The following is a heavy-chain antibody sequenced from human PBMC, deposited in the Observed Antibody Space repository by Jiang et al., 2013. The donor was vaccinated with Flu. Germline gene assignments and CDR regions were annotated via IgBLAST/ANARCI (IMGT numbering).Heavy chain of an antibody. J-gene: IGHJ2*01. V-gene: IGHV4-34*01. CDR2: INHSGST. Sequence: LLKPSETLSLTCAVYGGSFSGYYWSWIRQPPGKGLEWIGEINHSGSTNYNPSLKSRVTISVDTSKNQFSLKLSSVTAADTAVYYCARGRRGYDSSGYYPRFDLWGRGTLVTVSS. D-gene: IGHD3-22*01. CDR1: GGSFSGYY. CDR3: ARGRRGYDSSGYYPRFDL.